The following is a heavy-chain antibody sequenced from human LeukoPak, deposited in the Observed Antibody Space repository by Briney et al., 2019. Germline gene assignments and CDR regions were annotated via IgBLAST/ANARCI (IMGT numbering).Heavy chain of an antibody. Sequence: GGSLRLSCAVSGITLSNYGMSWVRQAPGKGLEWVANINQVGSEKYYVDSVKGRFTISRDNAKNSLYLQMSSLRAEDTAVYYCAREREGPYGGFDYWGQGTLVTVSS. D-gene: IGHD4-23*01. J-gene: IGHJ4*02. CDR3: AREREGPYGGFDY. CDR1: GITLSNYG. CDR2: INQVGSEK. V-gene: IGHV3-7*01.